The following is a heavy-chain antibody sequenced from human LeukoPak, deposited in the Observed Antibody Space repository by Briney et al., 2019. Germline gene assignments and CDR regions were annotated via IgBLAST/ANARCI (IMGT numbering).Heavy chain of an antibody. J-gene: IGHJ4*02. CDR3: VKDKYGSATYYKVYFDN. CDR1: GFTFSSYG. Sequence: PGRSLRLSSAASGFTFSSYGMHWVRQAPGKGLEWVAVISYDGSNKYYADSVKGRFTISRDNSKNTLYLQMNSLRAEDTAVYYCVKDKYGSATYYKVYFDNWGQGTLVTVSS. D-gene: IGHD3-10*01. CDR2: ISYDGSNK. V-gene: IGHV3-30*18.